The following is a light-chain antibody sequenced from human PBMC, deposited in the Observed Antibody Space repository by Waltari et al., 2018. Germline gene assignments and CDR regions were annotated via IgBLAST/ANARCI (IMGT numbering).Light chain of an antibody. V-gene: IGLV2-14*03. Sequence: QSALTQPASVSGSLGQAIPIPCAGVYNYVPWYQQHPGNAPKLMIFDVSKRPSGVSNRFSGSRSGNTASLTISGLQAEDEANYFCSSYTSSSTYVFGTGTKVT. CDR3: SSYTSSSTYV. CDR2: DVS. J-gene: IGLJ1*01. CDR1: VYNY.